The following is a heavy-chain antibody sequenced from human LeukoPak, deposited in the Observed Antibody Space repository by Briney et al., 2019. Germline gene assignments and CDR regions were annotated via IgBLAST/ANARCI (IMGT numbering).Heavy chain of an antibody. V-gene: IGHV3-74*01. CDR3: ARDIVSGSGSLDY. CDR2: VKSDGSNP. Sequence: PGGSLRLSCAASGFTFSDYYMSWIRQAPGKGLVWVSRVKSDGSNPSYADSVKGRFTISRDNAENMLYLQMNTLGAEDTAVYYCARDIVSGSGSLDYWGQGTLVTVSS. CDR1: GFTFSDYY. D-gene: IGHD3-10*01. J-gene: IGHJ4*02.